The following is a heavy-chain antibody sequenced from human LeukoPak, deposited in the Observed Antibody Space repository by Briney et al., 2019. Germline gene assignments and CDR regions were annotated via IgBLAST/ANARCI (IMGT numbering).Heavy chain of an antibody. CDR1: GFTFSSYA. J-gene: IGHJ4*02. Sequence: GRSLRLSCAASGFTFSSYAMHWVRQAPGKGLEWVAVISYDGSNKYYADSVKGRFTISRDNSKNTLYLQMNSLRAADTAVYYCASSSDSSGYPFDYWGQGTLVTVSS. D-gene: IGHD3-22*01. CDR2: ISYDGSNK. CDR3: ASSSDSSGYPFDY. V-gene: IGHV3-30-3*01.